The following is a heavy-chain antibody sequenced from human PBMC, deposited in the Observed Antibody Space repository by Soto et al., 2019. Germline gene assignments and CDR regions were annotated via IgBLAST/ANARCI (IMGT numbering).Heavy chain of an antibody. CDR2: ITSDGRT. D-gene: IGHD4-17*01. J-gene: IGHJ4*02. Sequence: VGSLRLSCAASGFTFSSYAMSWVRQAPGKGLEWVSIITSDGRTYYADSVKGRFTIFRDNSKNTVYLQMNSLRAEDTAVYYCAKDYSTVTTDPLSVVLFDYWGQGALVTVSS. CDR1: GFTFSSYA. CDR3: AKDYSTVTTDPLSVVLFDY. V-gene: IGHV3-23*01.